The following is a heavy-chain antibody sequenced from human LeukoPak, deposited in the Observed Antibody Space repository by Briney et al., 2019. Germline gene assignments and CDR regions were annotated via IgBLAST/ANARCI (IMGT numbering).Heavy chain of an antibody. CDR2: IYYSGST. CDR1: GGSISSYY. Sequence: SETLSLTCTVSGGSISSYYWSWIRQPPGKGLEWIGYIYYSGSTNYNPSLKSRVTISVDTSKNQFSLKLSSVTAADTAVYYCARHTAEGSFDYWGQGTLVTVSS. D-gene: IGHD4-17*01. V-gene: IGHV4-59*08. J-gene: IGHJ4*02. CDR3: ARHTAEGSFDY.